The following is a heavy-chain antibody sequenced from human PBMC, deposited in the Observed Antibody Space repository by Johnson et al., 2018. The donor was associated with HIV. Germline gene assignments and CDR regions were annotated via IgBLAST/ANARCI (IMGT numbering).Heavy chain of an antibody. CDR1: GFTFSYYS. J-gene: IGHJ3*02. CDR3: AREGNYYDSSDSLDAFDI. Sequence: QVQLVESGGGVVQPGRSLRLSCAASGFTFSYYSMHWVRQAPGKGLEWVAVISHDGSNKYYADSVRGRFTISRDKSRNTLYLQMNSLRAEDTAVHYCAREGNYYDSSDSLDAFDIWGQGTMVTVSS. V-gene: IGHV3-30-3*01. D-gene: IGHD3-22*01. CDR2: ISHDGSNK.